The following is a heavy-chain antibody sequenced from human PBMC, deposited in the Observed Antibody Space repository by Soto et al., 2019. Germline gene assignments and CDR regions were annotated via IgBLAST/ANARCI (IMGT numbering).Heavy chain of an antibody. Sequence: SETLSLTCTVSGGSTSSDNYWSWIRQPPGKGLEWIGHIYYSGNTDYNPSLKSRLAISIDTSKNQFSLKLSSVTAADTAVYFCAREGGESSDGLYYFDSWGEGSLVTVSS. V-gene: IGHV4-30-4*01. J-gene: IGHJ4*02. CDR1: GGSTSSDNY. CDR3: AREGGESSDGLYYFDS. CDR2: IYYSGNT. D-gene: IGHD3-16*01.